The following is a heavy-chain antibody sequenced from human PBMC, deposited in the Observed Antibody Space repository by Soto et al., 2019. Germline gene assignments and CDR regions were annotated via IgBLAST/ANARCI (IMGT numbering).Heavy chain of an antibody. CDR2: IYYSGST. J-gene: IGHJ6*02. CDR3: ASIYCSSTSCSQWDYYYGMDV. CDR1: GGSISSSSYY. Sequence: TLSLTCTVSGGSISSSSYYWGWIRQPPGKGLEWIGSIYYSGSTYYNPSLKSRVTISVDTSKNQFSLKLSSVTAADTAVYYCASIYCSSTSCSQWDYYYGMDVWGQGTTVTVSS. V-gene: IGHV4-39*01. D-gene: IGHD2-2*01.